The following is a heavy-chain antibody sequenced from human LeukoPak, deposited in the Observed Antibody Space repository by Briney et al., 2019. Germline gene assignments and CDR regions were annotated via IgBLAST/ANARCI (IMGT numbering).Heavy chain of an antibody. V-gene: IGHV3-33*01. CDR3: ARDGCSSTSCYYYYGMDV. J-gene: IGHJ6*02. CDR2: IWYDGSNK. Sequence: GGSLRLSCAASGFTFSSYGMHWVRQAPGKGLEWVAVIWYDGSNKYYADSVKGRFTISRDNSKNTLYLQMNSLRAEDTAVYYCARDGCSSTSCYYYYGMDVWGQGTTVTVSS. CDR1: GFTFSSYG. D-gene: IGHD2-2*01.